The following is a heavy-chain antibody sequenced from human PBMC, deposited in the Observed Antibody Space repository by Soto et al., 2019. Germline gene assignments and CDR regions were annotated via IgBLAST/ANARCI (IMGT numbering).Heavy chain of an antibody. Sequence: QVQLVQSGAEVKKPGSSVKVSCKASGGTFHTYAISWVRQAPGQGLEWMGGIIPIYGTAHYAEEFQGRVTITANEPTTTAYVQLTSLRFEDTAVYNCARPQAATIDHFYGIDVWGQGTKVTV. D-gene: IGHD6-25*01. CDR2: IIPIYGTA. CDR3: ARPQAATIDHFYGIDV. J-gene: IGHJ6*02. CDR1: GGTFHTYA. V-gene: IGHV1-69*12.